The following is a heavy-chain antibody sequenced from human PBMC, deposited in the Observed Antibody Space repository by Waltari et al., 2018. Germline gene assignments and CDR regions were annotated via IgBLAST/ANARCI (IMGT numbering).Heavy chain of an antibody. D-gene: IGHD3-10*01. J-gene: IGHJ6*02. Sequence: QVQLQESGPGLVKPSETLSLTCTVSGGSIRSHYWSWIRQPPGKGLEWIGYIYYSGSTNYNPSLKSRVTISVDTSKNQFSLKLSSVTAADTAVYYCARDIGGVYYYYGMDVWGQGTTVTVSS. CDR3: ARDIGGVYYYYGMDV. V-gene: IGHV4-59*11. CDR2: IYYSGST. CDR1: GGSIRSHY.